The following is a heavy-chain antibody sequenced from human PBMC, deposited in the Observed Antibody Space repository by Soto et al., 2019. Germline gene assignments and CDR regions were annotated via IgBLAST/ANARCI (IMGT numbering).Heavy chain of an antibody. V-gene: IGHV1-46*01. J-gene: IGHJ4*02. CDR3: ARGRPRTTGYSASWYRGFDY. CDR1: GYTFTNYY. D-gene: IGHD6-13*01. CDR2: INPSGGST. Sequence: ASVKVSCKASGYTFTNYYIDWVRQAPGQGPEWMGIINPSGGSTSYAQSFQGRVTMTGDPSTSTVYMDLSSLRSDDTAVYYCARGRPRTTGYSASWYRGFDYWGQGTLVTVSS.